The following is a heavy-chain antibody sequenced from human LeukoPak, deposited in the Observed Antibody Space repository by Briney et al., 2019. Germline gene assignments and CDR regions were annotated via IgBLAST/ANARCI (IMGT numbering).Heavy chain of an antibody. CDR1: GGSISSHY. D-gene: IGHD2-15*01. J-gene: IGHJ4*02. CDR2: IYYSGST. Sequence: SETLSLTCTVSGGSISSHYWSWIRPPPGKGLAWIGYIYYSGSTNYNPSLKSRVTISVDTSKNQFSLKLSSVTAADTAVYYCAREYCSGSSCYPNYWGQGTLVTVSS. CDR3: AREYCSGSSCYPNY. V-gene: IGHV4-59*11.